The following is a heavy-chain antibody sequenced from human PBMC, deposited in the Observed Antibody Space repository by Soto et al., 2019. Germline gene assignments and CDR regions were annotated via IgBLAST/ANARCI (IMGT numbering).Heavy chain of an antibody. V-gene: IGHV4-59*01. CDR1: GGSISSYY. D-gene: IGHD3-10*01. CDR2: IYYSGST. J-gene: IGHJ6*02. Sequence: PSETLSLTCTVSGGSISSYYWSWIRQPPGKGLEWIGYIYYSGSTNYNPSLKSRVTISVDTSKNQFSLKLSSVTAADTAVYYCGRGDPLLWCGGKVYDGMDVWGQGTTVTVSS. CDR3: GRGDPLLWCGGKVYDGMDV.